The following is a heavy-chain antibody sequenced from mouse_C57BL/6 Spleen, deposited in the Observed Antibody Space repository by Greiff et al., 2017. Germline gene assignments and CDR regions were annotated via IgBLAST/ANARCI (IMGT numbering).Heavy chain of an antibody. CDR1: GYSITSGYY. CDR2: ISYDGSN. V-gene: IGHV3-6*01. Sequence: EVQLQESGPGLVKPSQSLSLTCSVTGYSITSGYYWNWIRQFPGNKLEWMGYISYDGSNNYNPSLKNRISITRDTSKNQFFLKLNSVTTEDTATYYCANVIYYDYDDYFDDWGQGTTLTVAS. J-gene: IGHJ2*01. D-gene: IGHD2-4*01. CDR3: ANVIYYDYDDYFDD.